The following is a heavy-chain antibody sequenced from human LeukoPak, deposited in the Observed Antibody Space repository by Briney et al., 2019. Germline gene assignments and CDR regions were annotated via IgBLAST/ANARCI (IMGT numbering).Heavy chain of an antibody. D-gene: IGHD6-13*01. J-gene: IGHJ5*02. CDR3: ARGLSSSWYGNWFDP. Sequence: GASVKVSCKASGFTFTSSAVQWVRQARGQRLEWIGWIVVGSGNTNYAQKFQGRVTMTRNTSISTAYMELSSLRSEDTAVYYCARGLSSSWYGNWFDPWGQGTLVTVSS. V-gene: IGHV1-58*01. CDR2: IVVGSGNT. CDR1: GFTFTSSA.